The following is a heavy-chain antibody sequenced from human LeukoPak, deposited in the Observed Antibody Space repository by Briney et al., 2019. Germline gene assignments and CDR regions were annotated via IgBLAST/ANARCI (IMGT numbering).Heavy chain of an antibody. D-gene: IGHD1-26*01. CDR1: GFPFNSFT. J-gene: IGHJ3*02. CDR3: ARDGKSGSEDGFDI. CDR2: ITYDGSAS. V-gene: IGHV3-30*04. Sequence: PGGSLRLSCAASGFPFNSFTMHWVRQAPGKGLEWVALITYDGSASYYSDSVKGRFSVSRDNSKSTLDLQMNSLRADDTAVYYCARDGKSGSEDGFDIWGQGTLVTVSS.